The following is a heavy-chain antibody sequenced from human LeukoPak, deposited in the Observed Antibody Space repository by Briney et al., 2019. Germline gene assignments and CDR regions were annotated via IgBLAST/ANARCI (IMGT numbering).Heavy chain of an antibody. V-gene: IGHV4-59*01. CDR1: GGSISSYY. CDR3: ARGFGWELLYYFDY. D-gene: IGHD1-26*01. CDR2: IYYSGST. Sequence: SETLSLTCTVSGGSISSYYWSWIRQPPGKGLEWIGYIYYSGSTNYNPSLKSRVTISVDTSKNQFSLKLSSVTAADTAVYYCARGFGWELLYYFDYWGQGTLVTVSS. J-gene: IGHJ4*02.